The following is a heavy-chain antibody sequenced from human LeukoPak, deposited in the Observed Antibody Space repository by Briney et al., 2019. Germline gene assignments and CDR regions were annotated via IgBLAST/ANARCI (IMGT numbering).Heavy chain of an antibody. J-gene: IGHJ6*03. D-gene: IGHD2-2*01. CDR1: GYTFTSYY. Sequence: ASVKVSCKAPGYTFTSYYMHWVRQAPGQGLEWMGIINPSGGSTSYAQKFQGRVTMTRDMSTSTVYMELSSLRSEDTAVYYCARAVVPAAMGAVYYYMDVWGKGTTVTVSS. CDR2: INPSGGST. V-gene: IGHV1-46*01. CDR3: ARAVVPAAMGAVYYYMDV.